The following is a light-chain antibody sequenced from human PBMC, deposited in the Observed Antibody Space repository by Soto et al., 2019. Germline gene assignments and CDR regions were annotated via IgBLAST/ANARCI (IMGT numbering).Light chain of an antibody. CDR3: GSWTTYGPYV. J-gene: IGLJ1*01. Sequence: QSALTQPASVSGSPGQSITIPCTGTSSDIGSYNSVSWYQQHPGKAPKLIIYEVTNRPSGVSDRFSGSKFGNTASLTISGLQAEDEADYYCGSWTTYGPYVCATGTKLTVL. V-gene: IGLV2-14*01. CDR1: SSDIGSYNS. CDR2: EVT.